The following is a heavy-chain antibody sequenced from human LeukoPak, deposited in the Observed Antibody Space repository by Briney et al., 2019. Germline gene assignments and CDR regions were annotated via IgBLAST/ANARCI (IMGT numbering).Heavy chain of an antibody. V-gene: IGHV4-59*01. CDR2: IYYTGST. J-gene: IGHJ4*02. D-gene: IGHD2-15*01. CDR3: ARYCTGGSCYGSKFDC. CDR1: GGSISSYY. Sequence: SETLSLTCSVSGGSISSYYWSWIRQPPGEGLQWIGHIYYTGSTTYNHSLESRVTISLNTSKNQFSLKLSSVTAADTAVYYCARYCTGGSCYGSKFDCWGRGTLVTVSS.